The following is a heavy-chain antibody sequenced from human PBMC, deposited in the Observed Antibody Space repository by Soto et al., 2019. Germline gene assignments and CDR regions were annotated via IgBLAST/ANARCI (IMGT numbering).Heavy chain of an antibody. V-gene: IGHV3-30-3*01. J-gene: IGHJ6*02. CDR3: AREWVQLWHSYYYGMDV. CDR1: GFTFSSYA. D-gene: IGHD5-18*01. CDR2: ISYDGSNK. Sequence: GGSLRLSXAASGFTFSSYAMYWVRQAPGKGLEWVAVISYDGSNKYYADSVKGRFTISRDNSKNTLYLQMNSLRAEDTAVYYCAREWVQLWHSYYYGMDVWGQGTTVTVSS.